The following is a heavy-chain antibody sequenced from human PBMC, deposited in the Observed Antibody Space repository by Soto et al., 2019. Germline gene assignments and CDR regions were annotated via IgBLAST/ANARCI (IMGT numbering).Heavy chain of an antibody. V-gene: IGHV3-21*04. J-gene: IGHJ4*02. CDR3: AREGSLYNDYISNCVDY. CDR1: GFTFSSYS. Sequence: EVQLVESGGGLVKPGGSLRLSCAASGFTFSSYSMIWVRQAPGKGLEWVSSISSTSTYIYYADSVKGRFTISRDNAKNLLYLLMNSLRAEDTAVYYCAREGSLYNDYISNCVDYWGPGTLVTVSS. CDR2: ISSTSTYI. D-gene: IGHD4-4*01.